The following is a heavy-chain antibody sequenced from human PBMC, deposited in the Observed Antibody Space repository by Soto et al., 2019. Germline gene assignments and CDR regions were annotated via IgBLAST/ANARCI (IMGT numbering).Heavy chain of an antibody. Sequence: SETLSLTCAVYGGSFIGYYWSWIRQPPGKGLEWIGEINHSGSTNYNPSLKSRVTISVDTSKNQFSLKLSSVTAADTAVYYCASGGRRDGYNYWGQRTLVTVSS. CDR3: ASGGRRDGYNY. D-gene: IGHD5-12*01. J-gene: IGHJ4*02. CDR1: GGSFIGYY. CDR2: INHSGST. V-gene: IGHV4-34*01.